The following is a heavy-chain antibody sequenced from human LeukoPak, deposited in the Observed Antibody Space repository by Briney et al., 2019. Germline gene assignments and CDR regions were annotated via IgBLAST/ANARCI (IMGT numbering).Heavy chain of an antibody. Sequence: GGSLRLSCTASGFTFSSYAMSWVRQAPGKGLEWVSGISGSGGSTYYAGSVKGRFTISRDNSKNTLYVQMNSLRAEVTAVYYCAKQPLDYDSSGYYYAFDYWGQGTLVTVSS. CDR3: AKQPLDYDSSGYYYAFDY. V-gene: IGHV3-23*01. J-gene: IGHJ4*02. CDR1: GFTFSSYA. D-gene: IGHD3-22*01. CDR2: ISGSGGST.